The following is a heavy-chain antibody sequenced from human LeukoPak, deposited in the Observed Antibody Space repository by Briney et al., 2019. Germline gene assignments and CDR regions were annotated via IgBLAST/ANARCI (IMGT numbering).Heavy chain of an antibody. V-gene: IGHV3-7*01. J-gene: IGHJ4*02. Sequence: PGGSLTLSCAASGFTFSSYWMSWVRHAPGRGREWVANIKQEGSEKYYVDSVKGRFTISRDNAKNSLYLQMNSLRAEDTAVYYCARAGCSGGSCYYWGQGTLVTVSS. D-gene: IGHD2-15*01. CDR2: IKQEGSEK. CDR1: GFTFSSYW. CDR3: ARAGCSGGSCYY.